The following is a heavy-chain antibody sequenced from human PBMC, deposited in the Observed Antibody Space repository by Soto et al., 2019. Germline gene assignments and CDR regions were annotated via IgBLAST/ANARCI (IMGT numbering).Heavy chain of an antibody. CDR1: GFTFSSYW. CDR3: AIRPYNSDWYYFDY. Sequence: PGGSLRLSCAASGFTFSSYWMHWVRQAPGKGLVWVSRINSDGSSTSYADSVKGRFTISRDNAKNTLYLQMNSLRAEDTAVYYCAIRPYNSDWYYFDYWGQGTLVTVSS. V-gene: IGHV3-74*01. J-gene: IGHJ4*02. D-gene: IGHD6-19*01. CDR2: INSDGSST.